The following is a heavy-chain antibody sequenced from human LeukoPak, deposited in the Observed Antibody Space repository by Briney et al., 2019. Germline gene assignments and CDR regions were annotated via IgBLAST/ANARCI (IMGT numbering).Heavy chain of an antibody. J-gene: IGHJ3*02. Sequence: GGSLRLSCAASGFTFSSYSMNWVRQAPGKGLEWVSSISSSSSYIYYADSVKGRFTTSRDNSKNTLYLQMNSLRAEDTAVYYCAREMISYSSSWYGAFDIWGQGTMVTVSS. CDR3: AREMISYSSSWYGAFDI. CDR2: ISSSSSYI. CDR1: GFTFSSYS. D-gene: IGHD6-13*01. V-gene: IGHV3-21*01.